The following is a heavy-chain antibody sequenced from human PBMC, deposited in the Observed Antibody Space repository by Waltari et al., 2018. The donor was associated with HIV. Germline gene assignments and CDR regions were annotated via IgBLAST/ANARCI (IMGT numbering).Heavy chain of an antibody. Sequence: EVQLVESGGDLVQPSRSLRFSCAASGFTFDDYAMHSLLHAPGKGLEWVSGISWNSAAIGYADSVKGRFTISRDNAKNSLYLLMNSLRTEDTALYYCAKDTKMYYFGSGSYYDAFDIWGQGTMVTVSS. CDR1: GFTFDDYA. V-gene: IGHV3-9*01. CDR2: ISWNSAAI. D-gene: IGHD3-10*01. CDR3: AKDTKMYYFGSGSYYDAFDI. J-gene: IGHJ3*02.